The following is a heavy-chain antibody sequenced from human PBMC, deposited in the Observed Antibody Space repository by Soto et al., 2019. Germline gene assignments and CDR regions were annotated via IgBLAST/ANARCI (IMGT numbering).Heavy chain of an antibody. CDR1: GFTFSSYS. CDR2: ISSSSSYI. V-gene: IGHV3-21*01. D-gene: IGHD6-13*01. Sequence: EVQLVESGGGLVKPGGSLRLSCAASGFTFSSYSMNWVRQAPGKGLEWVSSISSSSSYIYYADSVKGRFTISRDNAKNSLYLQMNSLRAEDTALYYCARGTKYSSSRDAFDIWGQGTMVTVSS. CDR3: ARGTKYSSSRDAFDI. J-gene: IGHJ3*02.